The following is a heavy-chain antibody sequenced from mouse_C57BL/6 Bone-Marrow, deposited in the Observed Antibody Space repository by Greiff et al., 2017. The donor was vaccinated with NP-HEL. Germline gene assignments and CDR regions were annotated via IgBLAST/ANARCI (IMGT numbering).Heavy chain of an antibody. CDR2: IDPENGDT. CDR3: TTGRWLLHWYFDV. CDR1: GFNIKDDY. J-gene: IGHJ1*03. Sequence: EVQLQQSGAELVRPGASVKLSCTASGFNIKDDYMHWVKQRPEQGLEWIGWIDPENGDTEYASKFQGKAPITAETSSNTAYLQLSSLTSEDTAVYYCTTGRWLLHWYFDVWGTGTTVTVSS. V-gene: IGHV14-4*01. D-gene: IGHD2-3*01.